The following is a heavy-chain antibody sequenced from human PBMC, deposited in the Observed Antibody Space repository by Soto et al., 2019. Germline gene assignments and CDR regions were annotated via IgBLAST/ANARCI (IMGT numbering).Heavy chain of an antibody. CDR2: IFGNGVT. CDR1: GGSINNFS. V-gene: IGHV4-4*07. CDR3: ARDQGVVITADSWFDP. D-gene: IGHD3-16*01. Sequence: SEPLSLTCTVSGGSINNFSWSWLRQPAGKGLEWIGRIFGNGVTNYSPSFKSRVTMSMDTSTHQFSLRLMSVTATDTAVYFCARDQGVVITADSWFDPWGQGTLVTVSP. J-gene: IGHJ5*02.